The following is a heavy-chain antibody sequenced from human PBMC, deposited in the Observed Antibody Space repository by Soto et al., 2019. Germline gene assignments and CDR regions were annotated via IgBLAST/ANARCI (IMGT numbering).Heavy chain of an antibody. V-gene: IGHV4-38-2*01. CDR2: IYHSGNT. CDR3: ARVKSAGRGGFDY. CDR1: GYAISLAYS. J-gene: IGHJ4*02. Sequence: DTLSHTCAVDGYAISLAYSWCWIRQPPGKGLEWIGSIYHSGNTYYNPSLKSRVSISLDTSKNHFSLELTSVTAADTDVYYCARVKSAGRGGFDYWALGTLVTSPQ. D-gene: IGHD2-15*01.